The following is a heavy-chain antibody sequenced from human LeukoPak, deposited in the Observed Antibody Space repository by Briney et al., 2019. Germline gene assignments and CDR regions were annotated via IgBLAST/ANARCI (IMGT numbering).Heavy chain of an antibody. J-gene: IGHJ5*02. CDR3: ARYSGSTLLRNWFDP. Sequence: GEPLKISCKGSGYSFTSYWIGWVRQMPGKGLEWMGIIYPDDSQTRYSPSFQGQVSISADKSISTAYLQWSSLRASDTAIYYCARYSGSTLLRNWFDPWGQGTLVTVSS. D-gene: IGHD1-26*01. V-gene: IGHV5-51*01. CDR1: GYSFTSYW. CDR2: IYPDDSQT.